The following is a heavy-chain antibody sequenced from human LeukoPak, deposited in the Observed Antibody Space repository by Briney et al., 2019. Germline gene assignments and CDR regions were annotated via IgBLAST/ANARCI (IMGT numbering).Heavy chain of an antibody. CDR1: GFTFNNFA. V-gene: IGHV3-23*01. CDR3: AKDRRGSSWLESFDY. CDR2: IGHRGDTI. Sequence: GGSLRLSCLASGFTFNNFAMNWVRQAPGKGLEWVSSIGHRGDTIYYADSVKGRFTISRDNSKNTLYLQMNRLRAEDTAVYYCAKDRRGSSWLESFDYWGQGTLVTVSS. D-gene: IGHD6-13*01. J-gene: IGHJ4*02.